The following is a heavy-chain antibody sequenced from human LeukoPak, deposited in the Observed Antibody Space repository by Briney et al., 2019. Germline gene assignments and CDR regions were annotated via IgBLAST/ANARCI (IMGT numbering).Heavy chain of an antibody. J-gene: IGHJ4*01. CDR2: IYYSGST. Sequence: PSETLSLPYTVSGASISSSYSYWGWIRQPPGEGLEWIATIYYSGSTFYNPSLQSRVTISADTSKNQFSLKVTSVTAADTALYYCARLRGNFGPKQPFDSWGHGTLFTVTS. V-gene: IGHV4-39*01. CDR3: ARLRGNFGPKQPFDS. D-gene: IGHD1/OR15-1a*01. CDR1: GASISSSYSY.